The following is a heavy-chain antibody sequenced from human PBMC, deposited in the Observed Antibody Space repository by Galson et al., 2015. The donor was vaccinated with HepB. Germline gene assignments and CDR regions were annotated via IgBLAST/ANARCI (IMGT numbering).Heavy chain of an antibody. V-gene: IGHV1-69*13. Sequence: SVKVSCKASGGTFSSYAISWVRQAPGQGLEWMGGIIPIFGTANYAQKFQGRVTITADESTSTAYMELSSLRSEDTAVYYCARFLGSNYDYYYYGMDVWGQGTTVTVSS. D-gene: IGHD4-11*01. CDR3: ARFLGSNYDYYYYGMDV. J-gene: IGHJ6*02. CDR1: GGTFSSYA. CDR2: IIPIFGTA.